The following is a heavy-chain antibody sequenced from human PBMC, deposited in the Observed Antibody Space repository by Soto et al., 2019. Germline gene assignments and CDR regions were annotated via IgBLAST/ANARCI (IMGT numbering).Heavy chain of an antibody. CDR1: GFTFSSYA. J-gene: IGHJ4*02. CDR3: VKAVDTAMAQSAVGDY. CDR2: ISSNGGST. Sequence: GGSQRLSYSASGFTFSSYAIHWVRQDRGKGLEYVSAISSNGGSTYYADSVKGRFTISRDNSKNTLYLQMSSLRAEDTAVYYCVKAVDTAMAQSAVGDYWGQGTLVTFSS. V-gene: IGHV3-64D*06. D-gene: IGHD5-18*01.